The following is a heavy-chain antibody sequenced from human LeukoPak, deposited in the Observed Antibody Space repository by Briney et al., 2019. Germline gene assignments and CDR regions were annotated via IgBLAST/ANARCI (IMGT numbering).Heavy chain of an antibody. J-gene: IGHJ5*02. CDR2: ISAYNGNT. V-gene: IGHV1-18*01. D-gene: IGHD2-21*02. CDR3: ARAGFRNIVVVTAIASWFDP. CDR1: GYTFNSYG. Sequence: ASVTVSCTASGYTFNSYGISWVRQAPGQGLEWMGWISAYNGNTNYAQKLQGRVTMTTDTSTSTAYMELRSLRSDDTAVYFCARAGFRNIVVVTAIASWFDPWGQGTLVTVSS.